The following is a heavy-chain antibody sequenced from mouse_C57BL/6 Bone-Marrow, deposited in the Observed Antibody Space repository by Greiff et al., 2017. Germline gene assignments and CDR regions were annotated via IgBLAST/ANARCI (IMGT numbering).Heavy chain of an antibody. V-gene: IGHV3-6*01. D-gene: IGHD2-4*01. J-gene: IGHJ2*01. CDR1: GYSITSGYY. Sequence: EVQLQQSGPGLVKPSQSLSLTCSVTGYSITSGYYWNWIRQFPGNKLEWLGYISYDGSNNYNPSLKNRISLTRDTSKNQFFLKLNSVTTEDTATYYGASLDYDYDGGGYYFDDWGQGTTLTVSS. CDR3: ASLDYDYDGGGYYFDD. CDR2: ISYDGSN.